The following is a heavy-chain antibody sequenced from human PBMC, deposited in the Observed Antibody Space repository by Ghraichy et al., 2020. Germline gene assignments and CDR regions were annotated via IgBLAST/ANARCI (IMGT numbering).Heavy chain of an antibody. J-gene: IGHJ4*02. D-gene: IGHD5-12*01. Sequence: GGSLRLSCAASGFTFSDYYMSWIRQAPGKGLEWVSYISSSGSTIYYADSVKGRFTISRDNAKNSLYLQMNSLRAEDTAVYYCAVSYSGYDSPQLDYWGQGTLVTVSS. CDR2: ISSSGSTI. CDR3: AVSYSGYDSPQLDY. CDR1: GFTFSDYY. V-gene: IGHV3-11*01.